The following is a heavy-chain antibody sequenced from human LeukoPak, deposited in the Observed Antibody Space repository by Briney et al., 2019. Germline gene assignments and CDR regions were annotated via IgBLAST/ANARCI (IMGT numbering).Heavy chain of an antibody. D-gene: IGHD3-9*01. J-gene: IGHJ3*01. CDR3: ASGYFGDAFDV. CDR1: GGSISSYY. CDR2: IYYTGTT. V-gene: IGHV4-59*08. Sequence: SETLSLTCTVSGGSISSYYWSWIRQPPGKGLEWIGYIYYTGTTNYDPSLKSRVTISVDISKNHFSLKLSSVTAADTAVYYCASGYFGDAFDVWGHGTMVTVSS.